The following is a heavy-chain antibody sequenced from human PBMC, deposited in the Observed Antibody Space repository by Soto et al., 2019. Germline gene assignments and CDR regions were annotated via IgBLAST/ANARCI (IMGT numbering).Heavy chain of an antibody. J-gene: IGHJ4*02. V-gene: IGHV3-23*01. CDR3: ARDPSYDFWSEFDY. CDR1: GFSSSSYA. Sequence: VLLLESGGGLIQPGGSLRLSCAVSGFSSSSYAMAWVRQAPGKGLEWVSAISGSGGNTYYADSAKGRFTISRDNSKNTLYLQLNSLRAEDTAVYYCARDPSYDFWSEFDYWGQAILVTVSS. D-gene: IGHD3-3*01. CDR2: ISGSGGNT.